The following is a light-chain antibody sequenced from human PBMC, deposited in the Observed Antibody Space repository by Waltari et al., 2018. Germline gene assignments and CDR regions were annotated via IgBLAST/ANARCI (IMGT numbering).Light chain of an antibody. CDR2: KAS. J-gene: IGKJ1*01. V-gene: IGKV1-5*03. CDR1: QDISNY. Sequence: DIQMTQSPSSLSASVGDRVTITCQASQDISNYLNWYQQKPGKAPRLLIYKASYLESGVPSRFSGSASGTAFTLTISSLQADDFATYYCLQYNSYPWTFGQGTTVEIK. CDR3: LQYNSYPWT.